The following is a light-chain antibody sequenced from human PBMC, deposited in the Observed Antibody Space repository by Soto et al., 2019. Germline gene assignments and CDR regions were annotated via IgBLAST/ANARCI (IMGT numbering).Light chain of an antibody. CDR3: NSYTSSSTYV. CDR1: SSDVGGFNY. CDR2: DVT. Sequence: QSALTQPASVSGSPGQSITISCTGTSSDVGGFNYVSWYQQHPGKAPKLMIYDVTNRPSGVSYRFSGSKSGNTASLTISGLQAEDEADYYCNSYTSSSTYVVVTGTKVTVL. V-gene: IGLV2-14*03. J-gene: IGLJ1*01.